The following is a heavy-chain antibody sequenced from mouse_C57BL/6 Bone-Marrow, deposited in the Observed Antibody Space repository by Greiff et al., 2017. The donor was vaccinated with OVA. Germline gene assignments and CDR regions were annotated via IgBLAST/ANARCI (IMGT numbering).Heavy chain of an antibody. D-gene: IGHD4-1*01. CDR1: GFSLTSYG. CDR3: AKNDWAYWYFDV. V-gene: IGHV2-4*01. Sequence: QVQLKESGPGLVQPSQSLSITCTVSGFSLTSYGVHWVRQPPGKGLEWLGVIWSGGSTDYNAAFISRLSISKDNSKSQVFFKMNSLQADDTAIYYCAKNDWAYWYFDVWGTGTTVTVSS. CDR2: IWSGGST. J-gene: IGHJ1*03.